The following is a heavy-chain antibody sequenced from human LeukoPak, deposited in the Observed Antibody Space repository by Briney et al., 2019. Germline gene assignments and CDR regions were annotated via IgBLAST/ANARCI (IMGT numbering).Heavy chain of an antibody. CDR1: GGSISSYY. D-gene: IGHD3-3*01. CDR3: ARDPGGGFLEWFPRGLYYYYGMDV. Sequence: SETLSLTCTVSGGSISSYYWSWVRQPPGKGLEWVGYIYYRGSTNYNPSLKSRVTISVDTSKNQFSLKLSSVTAADTAVYYCARDPGGGFLEWFPRGLYYYYGMDVWGQGTTVTVSS. V-gene: IGHV4-59*01. CDR2: IYYRGST. J-gene: IGHJ6*02.